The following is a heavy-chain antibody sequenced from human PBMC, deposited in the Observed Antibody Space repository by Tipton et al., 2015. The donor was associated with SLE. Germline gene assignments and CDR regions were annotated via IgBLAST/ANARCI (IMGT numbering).Heavy chain of an antibody. CDR3: AKSYNDRYWFDY. J-gene: IGHJ4*02. CDR2: ISSNGGST. CDR1: GFTFSSYA. Sequence: SLRLSCSASGFTFSSYAMHWVRQAPGKGLEYVSAISSNGGSTYYADSVKGRFTISRDNSKNTLYLQMNSLRAEDTAVYYCAKSYNDRYWFDYWGQGTLVTVSS. D-gene: IGHD2-8*02. V-gene: IGHV3-64*04.